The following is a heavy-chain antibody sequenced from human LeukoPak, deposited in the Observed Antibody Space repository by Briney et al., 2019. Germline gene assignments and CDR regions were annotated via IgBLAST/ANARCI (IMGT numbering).Heavy chain of an antibody. Sequence: GGSLRLSCAVSGFTVSSNYMSWVRQAPGKGLEWVAVISYDGSNKYYADSVKGRFTISRDNSKNTLYLQMNSLRAEDTAVYYCARDGSSGWGQGTLVTVSS. J-gene: IGHJ4*02. V-gene: IGHV3-30-3*01. D-gene: IGHD6-19*01. CDR2: ISYDGSNK. CDR3: ARDGSSG. CDR1: GFTVSSNY.